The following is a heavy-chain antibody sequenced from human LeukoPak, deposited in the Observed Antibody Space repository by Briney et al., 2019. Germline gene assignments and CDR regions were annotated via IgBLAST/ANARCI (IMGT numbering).Heavy chain of an antibody. V-gene: IGHV3-33*01. D-gene: IGHD6-6*01. CDR2: IWYDGSNK. J-gene: IGHJ4*02. CDR1: GFTFSSYG. CDR3: ARYSSSSSPNPPDY. Sequence: GRFLRLSCAASGFTFSSYGMHWVRQAPGKGLEWVAVIWYDGSNKYYADSVKGRFTISRDNSKNTLYLQMNSLRAEDTAVYYCARYSSSSSPNPPDYWGQGTLVTVSS.